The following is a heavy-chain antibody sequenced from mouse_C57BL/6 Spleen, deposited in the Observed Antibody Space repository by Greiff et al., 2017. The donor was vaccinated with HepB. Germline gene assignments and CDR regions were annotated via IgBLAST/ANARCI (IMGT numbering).Heavy chain of an antibody. CDR2: IDPSDSYT. J-gene: IGHJ1*03. CDR3: ARGGGYWYFDV. V-gene: IGHV1-69*01. CDR1: GYTFTSYW. Sequence: VQLQQPGAELVMPGASVKLSCKASGYTFTSYWMHWVKQRPGQGLEWIGEIDPSDSYTNYNQKFKGKSTLTVDKSSSTAYIQLSSLTSEDSAVYYCARGGGYWYFDVWGTGTTVTVSS.